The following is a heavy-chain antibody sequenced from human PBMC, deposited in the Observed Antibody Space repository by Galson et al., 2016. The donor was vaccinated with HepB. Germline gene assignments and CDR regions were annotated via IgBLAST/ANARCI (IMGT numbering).Heavy chain of an antibody. V-gene: IGHV3-30*18. CDR1: GFTLSSYG. D-gene: IGHD1-26*01. J-gene: IGHJ3*02. CDR3: AERGGSESVGI. CDR2: ISYDETNK. Sequence: SLRLSCAASGFTLSSYGIHWVRQAPGKGLEWVAVISYDETNKYYADSVKGRFTISRDNSKNTVYLQMNSLRAEDTAVYYCAERGGSESVGIWGQGTMVTVSS.